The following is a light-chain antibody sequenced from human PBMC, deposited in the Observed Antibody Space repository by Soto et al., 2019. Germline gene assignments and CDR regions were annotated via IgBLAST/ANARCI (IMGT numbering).Light chain of an antibody. CDR1: QSVSSRY. Sequence: EIVLTQSPGTLSLSPGESATLSCRASQSVSSRYVAWYQQQPGQAPRLLIYDVSNRATGIPDRFIGSGSGTDFTLTITRLEPEDFALYYCQQYASSPSTFGQGTKV. V-gene: IGKV3-20*01. CDR3: QQYASSPST. CDR2: DVS. J-gene: IGKJ1*01.